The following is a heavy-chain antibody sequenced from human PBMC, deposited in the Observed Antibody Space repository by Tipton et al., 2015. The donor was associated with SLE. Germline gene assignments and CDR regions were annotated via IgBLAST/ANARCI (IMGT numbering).Heavy chain of an antibody. Sequence: TLSLTCTVSGGSISSSSYYWAWIRQPPGKGLEWIGTIYHTGSTYYNPSLKSRVAISVDTSKNQFSLKLSSVTAADTAVYYCARTPDFLDVWGQGTTVTVSS. V-gene: IGHV4-39*01. J-gene: IGHJ6*02. CDR2: IYHTGST. CDR3: ARTPDFLDV. D-gene: IGHD3-3*01. CDR1: GGSISSSSYY.